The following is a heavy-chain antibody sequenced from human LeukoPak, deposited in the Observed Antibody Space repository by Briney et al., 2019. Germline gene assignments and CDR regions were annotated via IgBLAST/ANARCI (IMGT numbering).Heavy chain of an antibody. Sequence: SSETLSLTCAVSGGSISSGGYSWSWIRQPPGKGLEWIGYIYHSGSTYYNPSLKSRVTISVDRSKNQFSLKLSSVTAADTAVYYCARTPKYYDFWSGLSLNWFDPWGQGTLVTVSS. D-gene: IGHD3-3*01. CDR2: IYHSGST. J-gene: IGHJ5*02. CDR1: GGSISSGGYS. V-gene: IGHV4-30-2*01. CDR3: ARTPKYYDFWSGLSLNWFDP.